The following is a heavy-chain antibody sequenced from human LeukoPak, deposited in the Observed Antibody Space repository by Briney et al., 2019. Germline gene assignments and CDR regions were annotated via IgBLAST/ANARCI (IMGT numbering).Heavy chain of an antibody. CDR1: GGSISSYY. Sequence: SETLSLTCTVSGGSISSYYWSWIRQPPGKGLEWIGYIYYSGSTNYNPSLKSRVTISVDTSKDQFSLKLSSVTAADTAVYYCARAPHYYDSSGYYGTWGQGTLVTVSS. CDR3: ARAPHYYDSSGYYGT. V-gene: IGHV4-59*01. D-gene: IGHD3-22*01. J-gene: IGHJ5*02. CDR2: IYYSGST.